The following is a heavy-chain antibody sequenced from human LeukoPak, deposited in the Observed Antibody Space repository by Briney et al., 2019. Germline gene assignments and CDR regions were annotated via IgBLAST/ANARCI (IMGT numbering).Heavy chain of an antibody. CDR3: TRGAYPLYFFDS. Sequence: GGSLRLSCAASGFTFSYYGMHWVRQAPGKGLEWVAVISYDGSNKHYADSVKGRFTISRDNSENSLYLQMNSLRTEDTALYYCTRGAYPLYFFDSWGQGTLVTVSS. J-gene: IGHJ4*02. CDR1: GFTFSYYG. V-gene: IGHV3-30*03. CDR2: ISYDGSNK.